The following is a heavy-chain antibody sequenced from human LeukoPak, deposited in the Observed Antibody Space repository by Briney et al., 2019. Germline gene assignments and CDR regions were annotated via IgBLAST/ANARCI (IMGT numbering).Heavy chain of an antibody. CDR2: INWNGGST. J-gene: IGHJ4*02. V-gene: IGHV3-20*04. Sequence: GGSLRLSCAASGFTFDDYGMSWVRQAPGKGLEWVSGINWNGGSTGYADSVKGRFTISRDNAKNSLYLQMNSLRAEDTALYYCARSSIRSGSYRFLYFDYWGQGTLVTVSS. CDR1: GFTFDDYG. CDR3: ARSSIRSGSYRFLYFDY. D-gene: IGHD1-26*01.